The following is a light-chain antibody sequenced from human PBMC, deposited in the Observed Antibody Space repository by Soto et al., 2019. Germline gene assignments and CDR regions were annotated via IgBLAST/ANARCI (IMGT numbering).Light chain of an antibody. V-gene: IGLV2-8*01. J-gene: IGLJ2*01. CDR1: SSDVGGSNS. CDR2: EVS. CDR3: SSYAGTNNLV. Sequence: QSALTQPPSASGSPGQSVTLSCTGTSSDVGGSNSVSWYQQHPGKAPKLVIYEVSNRPSGVPDRFSGSQSGDTASLTVSGLQAEDEADYYCSSYAGTNNLVFGGGTQLTVL.